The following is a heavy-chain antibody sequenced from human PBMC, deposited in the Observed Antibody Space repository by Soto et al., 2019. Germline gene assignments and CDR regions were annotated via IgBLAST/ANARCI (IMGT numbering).Heavy chain of an antibody. CDR3: ARCPAGFLYYDIVTDSNLFAS. CDR1: GYTFTSYC. V-gene: IGHV1-18*01. J-gene: IGHJ5*01. CDR2: ISAYNGNT. Sequence: GASVKVSCEASGYTFTSYCISWVRQAPGQGLEWMGWISAYNGNTNYAQKLQGRVTMTTDTSTSTAYMELRSLRSDDTAVYYCARCPAGFLYYDIVTDSNLFASWAQGSFVTGSS. D-gene: IGHD3-9*01.